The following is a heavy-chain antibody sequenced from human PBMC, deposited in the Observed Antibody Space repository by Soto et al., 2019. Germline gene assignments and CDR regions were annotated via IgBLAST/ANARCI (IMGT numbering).Heavy chain of an antibody. CDR3: AREPLAHSYFDL. V-gene: IGHV4-4*02. CDR2: IYHSGST. J-gene: IGHJ4*02. CDR1: GGSISSSNW. Sequence: KPSETLSLTCAVSGGSISSSNWWSWVRQPPGKGLEWIGEIYHSGSTNYNPSLKSRVTMSMDTSKNQFSLKLTSVTAADTAVYFCAREPLAHSYFDLWGQGTLVTVSS.